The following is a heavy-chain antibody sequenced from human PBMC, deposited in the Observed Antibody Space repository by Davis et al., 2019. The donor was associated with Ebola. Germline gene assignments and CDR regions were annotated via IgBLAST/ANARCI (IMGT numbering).Heavy chain of an antibody. CDR1: GYTFTGYY. V-gene: IGHV1-2*02. CDR3: ARAYWELPQYFDY. Sequence: ASVKVSCKASGYTFTGYYMHWVRQAPGQGLKWMGWINPNSGGTNYAQKFQGRVTMTRDTSISTAYMELSRLRSDDTAVYYCARAYWELPQYFDYWGQGIQVTVSS. D-gene: IGHD1-26*01. J-gene: IGHJ4*02. CDR2: INPNSGGT.